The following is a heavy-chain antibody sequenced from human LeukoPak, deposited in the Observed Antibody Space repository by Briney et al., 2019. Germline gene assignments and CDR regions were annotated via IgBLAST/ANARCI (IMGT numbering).Heavy chain of an antibody. CDR1: GFTFSSHS. Sequence: GGSLRLSCAASGFTFSSHSMNWVRQAPGKGLEWVSSISSSSSYIYYADSVKGRFTISRDNAKTSLYLQMNSLRAEDTAVYYCVRSRSTWFGEVLAAFDIWGQGTMVTVSS. D-gene: IGHD3-10*01. CDR3: VRSRSTWFGEVLAAFDI. V-gene: IGHV3-21*01. J-gene: IGHJ3*02. CDR2: ISSSSSYI.